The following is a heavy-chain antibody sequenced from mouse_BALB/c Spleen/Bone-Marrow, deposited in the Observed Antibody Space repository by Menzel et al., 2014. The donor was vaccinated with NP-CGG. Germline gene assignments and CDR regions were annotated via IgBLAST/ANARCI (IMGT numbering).Heavy chain of an antibody. V-gene: IGHV1-80*01. CDR2: IYPGDGDT. CDR1: GYAFSSYW. CDR3: ASAAAWFAY. Sequence: QVQLKQSGAELVRPGSSVKISCKASGYAFSSYWMNWVKQRPGQGLERIGQIYPGDGDTNYNGKFKGKATLTADKSSSTAYMQLSSLTSEDSAVYFCASAAAWFAYWGQGTLVTVSA. J-gene: IGHJ3*01.